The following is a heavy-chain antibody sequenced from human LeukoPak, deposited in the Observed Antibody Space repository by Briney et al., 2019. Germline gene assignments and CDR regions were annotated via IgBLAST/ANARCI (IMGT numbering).Heavy chain of an antibody. D-gene: IGHD3-22*01. J-gene: IGHJ3*02. CDR2: ISAYNGNT. V-gene: IGHV1-18*01. CDR1: GYTFTSYG. CDR3: ARTITMIVGVIRPDAFDI. Sequence: ASVKVSCKASGYTFTSYGISWVRQAPGQGLEWMGWISAYNGNTNYAQKLQGRVTMTTDTSTSTAYMELRSLRSDDTAVYYFARTITMIVGVIRPDAFDIWAKGQWSPSLQ.